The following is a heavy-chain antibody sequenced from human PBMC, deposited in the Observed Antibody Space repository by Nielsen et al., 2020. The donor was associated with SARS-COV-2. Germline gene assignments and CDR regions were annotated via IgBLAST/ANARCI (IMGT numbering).Heavy chain of an antibody. CDR1: GFTFSSYA. J-gene: IGHJ4*02. CDR3: AKVRRIRTVTSPSDY. D-gene: IGHD4-17*01. CDR2: ISYDGSNK. Sequence: LSLTCAASGFTFSSYAMHWVRQAPGKGLEWVAVISYDGSNKYYADSVKGRFTISRDNSKNTLYLQMNSLRAEDTAVYYCAKVRRIRTVTSPSDYWGQGTLVTVSS. V-gene: IGHV3-30-3*01.